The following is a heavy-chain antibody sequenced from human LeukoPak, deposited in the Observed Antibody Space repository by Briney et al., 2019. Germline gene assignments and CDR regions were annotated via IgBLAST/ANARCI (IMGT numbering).Heavy chain of an antibody. J-gene: IGHJ4*02. V-gene: IGHV4-34*01. CDR3: ARVRGIAARPALDY. CDR1: GGSISSYY. Sequence: SETLSLTCTVSGGSISSYYWSWIRQPPGKGLEWIGEINHSGSTNYNPSLKSRVTISVDTSKNQFSLKLSSVTAADTAVYYCARVRGIAARPALDYWGQGTLVTVSS. D-gene: IGHD6-6*01. CDR2: INHSGST.